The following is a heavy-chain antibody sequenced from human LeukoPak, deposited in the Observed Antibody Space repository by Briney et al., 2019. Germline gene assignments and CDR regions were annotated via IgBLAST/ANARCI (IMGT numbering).Heavy chain of an antibody. CDR1: GGSISTYY. CDR3: ARHGGSGSIAAYYFDY. Sequence: PSETLSLTCTVSGGSISTYYWNWIRQPPGKGLEWIGYIYHSGSTNYNPSLQSRVTISVDTSKNQFSLKLSSVTAADTAVYYCARHGGSGSIAAYYFDYWGQGTLVTVSS. V-gene: IGHV4-59*08. CDR2: IYHSGST. D-gene: IGHD6-6*01. J-gene: IGHJ4*02.